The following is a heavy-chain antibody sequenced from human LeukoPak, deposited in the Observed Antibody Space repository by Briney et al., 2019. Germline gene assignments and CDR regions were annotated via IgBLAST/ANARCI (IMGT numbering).Heavy chain of an antibody. CDR1: GFTFSNYA. Sequence: GGSLRLSCVASGFTFSNYAMNWVRQAPGKGLEWVSGISGSGGSANYADSVKGRFTISRDNSKNTLYLQMNSLRVEDTAVYYCRYFLPHFDYWGQGTLVTISS. CDR3: RYFLPHFDY. CDR2: ISGSGGSA. J-gene: IGHJ4*02. D-gene: IGHD2/OR15-2a*01. V-gene: IGHV3-23*01.